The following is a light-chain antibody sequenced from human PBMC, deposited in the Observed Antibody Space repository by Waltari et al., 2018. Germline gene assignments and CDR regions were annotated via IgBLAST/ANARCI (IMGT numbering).Light chain of an antibody. Sequence: EIVMTQSPGTLSVSPGEGATLSCRARQSVSSKVAWYQPRPGQAPRLLIFGASTRATGIPARFSGSESGTEFTLTISSLQSEDSGVYFCQQYTTRPLTFGGGTKVEI. J-gene: IGKJ4*01. V-gene: IGKV3-15*01. CDR3: QQYTTRPLT. CDR2: GAS. CDR1: QSVSSK.